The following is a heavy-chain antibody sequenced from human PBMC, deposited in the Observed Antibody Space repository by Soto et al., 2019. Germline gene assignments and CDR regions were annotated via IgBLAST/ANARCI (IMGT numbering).Heavy chain of an antibody. V-gene: IGHV4-59*01. CDR1: GGSISGYY. Sequence: SETLSLTCTVSGGSISGYYWSWIRQSPGKRLEWIGYIHYSGSTNYNPSLKSRVTISVDTSKNQLSLKLSSVTAADTAVYYCARGSAAGTKSPFDYWGQGTLVTVSS. CDR2: IHYSGST. D-gene: IGHD6-13*01. CDR3: ARGSAAGTKSPFDY. J-gene: IGHJ4*02.